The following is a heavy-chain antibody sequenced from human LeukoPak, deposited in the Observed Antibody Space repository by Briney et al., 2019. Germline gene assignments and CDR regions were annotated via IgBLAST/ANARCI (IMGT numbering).Heavy chain of an antibody. V-gene: IGHV3-64D*06. D-gene: IGHD2-2*01. Sequence: GGSLRLSCSAPGFTFSNYVMHWVRQAPGKGLEFVSGISSTGGSTNYPDSVKDRFSISRDNSKNTLYLQMTSLRADDTAVYYCVKDQHCSTISCATRTGFDPWGQGTSVTVSS. J-gene: IGHJ5*02. CDR1: GFTFSNYV. CDR3: VKDQHCSTISCATRTGFDP. CDR2: ISSTGGST.